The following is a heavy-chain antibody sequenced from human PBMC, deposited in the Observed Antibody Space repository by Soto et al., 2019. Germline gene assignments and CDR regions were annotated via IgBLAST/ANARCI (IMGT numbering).Heavy chain of an antibody. J-gene: IGHJ4*02. CDR1: GFTFSSYG. V-gene: IGHV3-30*18. Sequence: GGSLRLSCAASGFTFSSYGMHWVRQAPGKGLEWVAVISYDGSNKYYADSVKGRFTISRDNSKNTLYLQMNSLRAEDTAVYYYAKDDCSSTSCYADYWGQGTLVTVSS. D-gene: IGHD2-2*01. CDR2: ISYDGSNK. CDR3: AKDDCSSTSCYADY.